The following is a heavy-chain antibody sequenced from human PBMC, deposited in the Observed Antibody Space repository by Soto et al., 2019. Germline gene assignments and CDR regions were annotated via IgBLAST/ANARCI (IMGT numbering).Heavy chain of an antibody. Sequence: GSLRLPGAAAGFTLSTYTMNWVRQAPGKGLEWISSISSCSSYIYYAGSVKGRFTISRDNAKNSLFLQMNSLRADDTAVYYGARDILSWRTCPDSWGRGTKGTVSS. CDR1: GFTLSTYT. CDR2: ISSCSSYI. J-gene: IGHJ5*01. D-gene: IGHD5-12*01. V-gene: IGHV3-21*01. CDR3: ARDILSWRTCPDS.